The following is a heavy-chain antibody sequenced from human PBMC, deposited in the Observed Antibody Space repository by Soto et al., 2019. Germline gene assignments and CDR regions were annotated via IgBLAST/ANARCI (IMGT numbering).Heavy chain of an antibody. D-gene: IGHD2-2*01. CDR2: IGTAGDT. J-gene: IGHJ4*01. Sequence: GGSLRLSCAASGFTVSSYDMHWVRQATGKGLEWVSAIGTAGDTYYPGSVKGRFTISRENAKNSLYLQMNSLRAEDTAVYYCARVRGRYCSSTSCYVGGLGYWGHGTLVTVSS. CDR1: GFTVSSYD. CDR3: ARVRGRYCSSTSCYVGGLGY. V-gene: IGHV3-13*01.